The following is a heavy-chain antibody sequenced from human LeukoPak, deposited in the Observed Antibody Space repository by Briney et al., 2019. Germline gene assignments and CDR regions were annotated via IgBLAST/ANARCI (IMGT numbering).Heavy chain of an antibody. Sequence: GGSLRQTCAACGFTFSDFNMHWVRQAPGKGLAWVAFLYSGGGNEYNADSVKGRFTIYSDNSRNTLYLQITSLRADSTAVYYCERDQYWTPDSWGQGTLVTVSS. D-gene: IGHD2-8*02. J-gene: IGHJ4*02. CDR2: LYSGGGNE. V-gene: IGHV3-33*01. CDR3: ERDQYWTPDS. CDR1: GFTFSDFN.